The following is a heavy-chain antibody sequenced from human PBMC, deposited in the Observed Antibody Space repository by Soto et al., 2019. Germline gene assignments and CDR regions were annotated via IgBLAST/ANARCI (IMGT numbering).Heavy chain of an antibody. CDR1: GFTFDDYT. CDR2: ISWDGGST. J-gene: IGHJ6*02. CDR3: AKSLREKVQLLSYYYGMDV. V-gene: IGHV3-43*01. Sequence: GGSLRLSCAASGFTFDDYTMHWVRQAPGKGLEWVSLISWDGGSTYYADSVKGRFTISRDNSKNSLYLQMNSLRTEDTALYYCAKSLREKVQLLSYYYGMDVWRQGTTVTVSS. D-gene: IGHD2-2*01.